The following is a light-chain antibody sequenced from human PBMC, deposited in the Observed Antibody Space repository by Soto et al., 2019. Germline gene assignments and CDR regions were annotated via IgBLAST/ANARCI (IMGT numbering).Light chain of an antibody. J-gene: IGKJ5*01. Sequence: IVMPQSPATLSVYTGERATLSCRASQSFSSYLAWYQQKPGQAPMLLIYDTSNRVTGVPARFSGSGSGTDFTLTISSLEPEDCAIYYCQQRQYWPPITFGQGTLLEIK. CDR2: DTS. CDR1: QSFSSY. V-gene: IGKV3-11*01. CDR3: QQRQYWPPIT.